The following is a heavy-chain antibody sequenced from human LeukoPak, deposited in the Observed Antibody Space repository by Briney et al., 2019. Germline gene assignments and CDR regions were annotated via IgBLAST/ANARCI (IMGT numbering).Heavy chain of an antibody. J-gene: IGHJ4*02. D-gene: IGHD6-13*01. CDR1: GYSISSGYY. CDR2: IYHSAST. CDR3: ARAAAAIVDD. V-gene: IGHV4-38-2*02. Sequence: SETLSLTCTVSGYSISSGYYWGWIRQPPGKGLAWIGSIYHSASTYYNPSLKSRVTISVDTSKNQFSLKLSSVTAADTAVYYCARAAAAIVDDWGQGTLVTVSS.